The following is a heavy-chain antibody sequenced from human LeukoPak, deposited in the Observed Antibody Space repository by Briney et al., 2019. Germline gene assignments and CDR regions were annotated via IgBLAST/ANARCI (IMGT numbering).Heavy chain of an antibody. CDR3: ARGDVLLPYYYDSSGYYVFDY. D-gene: IGHD3-22*01. V-gene: IGHV3-30-3*01. CDR2: ISYDGSNK. J-gene: IGHJ4*02. Sequence: GRSLRLSCAASGFTFSSYAMHWVRQAPGKGLEWVAVISYDGSNKYYADSVKGRFTISRDNSKNTLYLQMNSLRPEDTAVYYCARGDVLLPYYYDSSGYYVFDYWGQGTLVTVSS. CDR1: GFTFSSYA.